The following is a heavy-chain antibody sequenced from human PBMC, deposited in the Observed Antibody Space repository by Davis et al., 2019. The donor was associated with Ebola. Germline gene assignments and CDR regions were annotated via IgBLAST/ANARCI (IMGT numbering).Heavy chain of an antibody. CDR3: ARDPRGAFDI. J-gene: IGHJ3*02. Sequence: PSETLSLTCTVSGGSVSSGSYYWSWIRQPPGKGLEWIGYIYYSGSTNYNPSLKSRVTISVDTSKNQFSLKLSSVTAADTAVYYCARDPRGAFDIWGQGTMVTVSS. V-gene: IGHV4-61*01. CDR1: GGSVSSGSYY. CDR2: IYYSGST. D-gene: IGHD3-10*01.